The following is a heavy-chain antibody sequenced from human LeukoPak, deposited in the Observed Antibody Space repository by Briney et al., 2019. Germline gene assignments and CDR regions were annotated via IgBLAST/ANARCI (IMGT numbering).Heavy chain of an antibody. D-gene: IGHD4-17*01. V-gene: IGHV4-30-2*01. Sequence: SQTLSLTCAVSGGSISSGGYSWSWIRQPPGKGLEWIGYIYHSGSTYYNPSLKSRVTISVDRSKNQFSLKLSSVTAADTAVYYCARVDGDYVMADAFDIWGQGTMVTVSS. J-gene: IGHJ3*02. CDR2: IYHSGST. CDR3: ARVDGDYVMADAFDI. CDR1: GGSISSGGYS.